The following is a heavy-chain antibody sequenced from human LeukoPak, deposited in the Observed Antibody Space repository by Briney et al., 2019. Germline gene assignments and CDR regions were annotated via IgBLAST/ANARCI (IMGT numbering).Heavy chain of an antibody. CDR2: ISSSSNSI. D-gene: IGHD2-2*01. J-gene: IGHJ4*02. Sequence: QPGGSLRLSCAASGFTFDGYEMNWVRQAPGKGLEWVSYISSSSNSIYYTDSVKGRFTISRDNAKKSLFLQMNSLRVEDTAVYYCARSVPAGELDFWGQGTLVTVSS. CDR1: GFTFDGYE. V-gene: IGHV3-48*03. CDR3: ARSVPAGELDF.